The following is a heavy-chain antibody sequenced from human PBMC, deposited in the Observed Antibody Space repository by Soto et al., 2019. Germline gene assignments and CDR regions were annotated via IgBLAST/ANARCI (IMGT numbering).Heavy chain of an antibody. CDR2: IRSKAYGGTT. CDR3: SRWILWGSRGLFDY. CDR1: GFTFGDYA. V-gene: IGHV3-49*03. D-gene: IGHD5-18*01. J-gene: IGHJ4*02. Sequence: GGSLRLSCTASGFTFGDYAMSWFRQAPGKGLEWVGFIRSKAYGGTTEYAASVKGRFTISRDDSKSIAYLKMNSLKTEAADVYFCSRWILWGSRGLFDYWGQGTLVTVSS.